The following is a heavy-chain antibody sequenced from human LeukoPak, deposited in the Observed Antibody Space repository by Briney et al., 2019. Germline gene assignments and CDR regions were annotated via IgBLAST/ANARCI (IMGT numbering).Heavy chain of an antibody. D-gene: IGHD3-10*01. J-gene: IGHJ4*02. V-gene: IGHV3-21*01. CDR1: GFTFSSYS. Sequence: GGSLRLSCAASGFTFSSYSMNWVRQAPGKGLEWVSSISSSSSYIYYADSVKGRFTISRDNAKNSLYLQMNSLRAEDTAVYYCARRRGSSRAPYHFDYWGQGTLVTVSS. CDR2: ISSSSSYI. CDR3: ARRRGSSRAPYHFDY.